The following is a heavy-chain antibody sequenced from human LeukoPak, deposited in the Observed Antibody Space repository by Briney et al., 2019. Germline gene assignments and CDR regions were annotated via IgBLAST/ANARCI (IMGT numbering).Heavy chain of an antibody. V-gene: IGHV3-23*01. D-gene: IGHD2-8*01. Sequence: GGSLRLSCVASGFAFKNYAMSWFRQAPGKGLEWVSGISGFNTYYADSVKGRFTISRDNSKNVLYVQMNRLRVEDTAVYFCAKDVCTSPRCLLYSDSWGQGTLVTVSS. CDR2: ISGFNT. CDR3: AKDVCTSPRCLLYSDS. CDR1: GFAFKNYA. J-gene: IGHJ4*02.